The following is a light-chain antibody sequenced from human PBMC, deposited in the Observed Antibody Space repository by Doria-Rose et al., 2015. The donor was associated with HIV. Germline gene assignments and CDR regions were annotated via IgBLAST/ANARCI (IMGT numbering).Light chain of an antibody. CDR1: SSDVGSYNH. CDR3: YSYVGSSTVV. V-gene: IGLV2-23*02. Sequence: QSALIQPASVSGSPGQSITISCTGTSSDVGSYNHVSWYQQYTGKAPKLMIIEVSKRPSGISNRFSGSKSGNTASLTISGLQAEDEADYYCYSYVGSSTVVFGGGTKLTVL. CDR2: EVS. J-gene: IGLJ3*02.